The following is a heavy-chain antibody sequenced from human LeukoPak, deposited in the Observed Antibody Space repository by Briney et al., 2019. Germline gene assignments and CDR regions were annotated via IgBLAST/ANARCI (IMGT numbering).Heavy chain of an antibody. D-gene: IGHD5-18*01. CDR3: ARDHVDTAMVDY. CDR1: GGSISSGGYY. Sequence: PSETLSLTCTVSGGSISSGGYYWSWIRQHPGKGLEWIGYIYYSGSPYYNPSLKSRVTISVDTSKNQFSLKLSSVTAADTAVYYCARDHVDTAMVDYWGQGTLVTVSS. V-gene: IGHV4-31*03. CDR2: IYYSGSP. J-gene: IGHJ4*02.